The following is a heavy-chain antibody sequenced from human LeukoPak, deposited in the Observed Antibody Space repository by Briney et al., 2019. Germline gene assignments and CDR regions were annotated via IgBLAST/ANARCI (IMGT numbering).Heavy chain of an antibody. CDR2: INAGNGNT. J-gene: IGHJ4*02. CDR3: ARDLYAVLRYFDWLSEGRYFDY. V-gene: IGHV1-3*01. D-gene: IGHD3-9*01. Sequence: ASAKVSCKASGYTFSSYAIHWVRQAPGQRLEWMGWINAGNGNTKYSQNFQGRVTITRDTSASTAYMELSSLRSEDTAVYYCARDLYAVLRYFDWLSEGRYFDYWGQGTLVTVSS. CDR1: GYTFSSYA.